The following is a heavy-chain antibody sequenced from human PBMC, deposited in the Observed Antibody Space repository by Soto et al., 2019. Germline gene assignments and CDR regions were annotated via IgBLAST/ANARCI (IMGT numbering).Heavy chain of an antibody. Sequence: EVPLLESGGGLVQPGGSLRLSCAASGFTFSSYAMSWVRQAPGKGLDWVSAISGSGVNTYYADSVKGRFTISRDNSKNTLYLQMNSLRAEDTAVYYCAKSGSDWFQFDHCGRGALVTVSS. CDR3: AKSGSDWFQFDH. CDR1: GFTFSSYA. D-gene: IGHD6-19*01. J-gene: IGHJ4*02. CDR2: ISGSGVNT. V-gene: IGHV3-23*01.